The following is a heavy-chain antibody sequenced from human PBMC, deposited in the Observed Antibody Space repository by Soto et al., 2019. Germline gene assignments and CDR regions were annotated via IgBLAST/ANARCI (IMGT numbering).Heavy chain of an antibody. Sequence: QVQLQQWGAGLLKPSETLSLTCAVSGGSFSGYYWSWIRQPPGKGLEWIGEINHSGSTNYNPSLKSRVTIAVDTSKNRFSLKLSSVTAADAAVYYCARGQRRWSPLLYYYYYYGMDVWGQGTTVTVSS. CDR3: ARGQRRWSPLLYYYYYYGMDV. D-gene: IGHD2-15*01. J-gene: IGHJ6*02. CDR1: GGSFSGYY. CDR2: INHSGST. V-gene: IGHV4-34*01.